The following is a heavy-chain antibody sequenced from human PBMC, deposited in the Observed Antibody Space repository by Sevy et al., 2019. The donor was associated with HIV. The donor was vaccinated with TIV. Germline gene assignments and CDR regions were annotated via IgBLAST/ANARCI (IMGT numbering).Heavy chain of an antibody. D-gene: IGHD5-18*01. V-gene: IGHV3-23*01. CDR2: ISGSGDNT. J-gene: IGHJ4*02. Sequence: GGSLRLSCGASGFTFSNYAMSWVRQAPGKGLEWVSGISGSGDNTYYADSVKGRFTVSRDNSEDTLYLQMNGLRAEDTAVYYCAKDSGDDNYGLFDYWGQGTLVTVSS. CDR1: GFTFSNYA. CDR3: AKDSGDDNYGLFDY.